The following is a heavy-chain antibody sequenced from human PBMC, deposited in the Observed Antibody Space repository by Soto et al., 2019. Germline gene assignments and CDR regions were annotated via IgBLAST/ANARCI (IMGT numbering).Heavy chain of an antibody. J-gene: IGHJ6*02. CDR3: AREWGDGDNYDYYYYGMDV. CDR1: GYTFTGYY. D-gene: IGHD5-12*01. Sequence: ASVKVSCKASGYTFTGYYMHWVRQAPGQGLEWMGWINPNSGGTNYAQKFQGRVTMTRDTSISTAYMELSRLRSDDTAVYYCAREWGDGDNYDYYYYGMDVWGQGTTVTVSS. CDR2: INPNSGGT. V-gene: IGHV1-2*02.